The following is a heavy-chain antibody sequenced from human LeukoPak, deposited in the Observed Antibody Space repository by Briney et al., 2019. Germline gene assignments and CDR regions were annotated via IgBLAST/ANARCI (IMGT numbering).Heavy chain of an antibody. V-gene: IGHV4-34*01. CDR1: SESFSGYF. Sequence: PSETLSLTCAIYSESFSGYFWSWIRQPPGKGLEWIGEINYGGSTNYNPSLKSRVTISVDKSKNQFSLKLSSVTAADTAVYYCARVGGGSWFPGYFDYWGQGTLVTVSS. J-gene: IGHJ4*02. CDR2: INYGGST. D-gene: IGHD2-15*01. CDR3: ARVGGGSWFPGYFDY.